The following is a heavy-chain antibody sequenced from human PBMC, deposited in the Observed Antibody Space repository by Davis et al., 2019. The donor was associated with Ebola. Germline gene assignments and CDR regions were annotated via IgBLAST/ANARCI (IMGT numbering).Heavy chain of an antibody. J-gene: IGHJ4*02. CDR2: IYHSGST. CDR3: ARLRGVWGSYRNYFDY. CDR1: GGSFSGYY. V-gene: IGHV4-34*01. D-gene: IGHD3-16*02. Sequence: SETLSLTCAVSGGSFSGYYCRWIRQPPGTGLEWIGVIYHSGSTNYNPSLKSRVTISVDTSKNQFSLKLSSVTAADTAVYYCARLRGVWGSYRNYFDYWGQGTLVTVSS.